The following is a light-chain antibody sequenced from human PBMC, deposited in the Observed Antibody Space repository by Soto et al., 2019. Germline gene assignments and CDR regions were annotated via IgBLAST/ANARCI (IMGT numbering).Light chain of an antibody. CDR2: EVS. J-gene: IGLJ2*01. V-gene: IGLV2-8*01. Sequence: QSVLAQPPSASGSPRQSVTISCTGTSSDVGGYNYVSWYQQHPGKAPKLMIYEVSKRPSGVPDRFSGSKSGNTASLTVSGLQAEDEADYYCSSYAGSAGVFGGGT. CDR3: SSYAGSAGV. CDR1: SSDVGGYNY.